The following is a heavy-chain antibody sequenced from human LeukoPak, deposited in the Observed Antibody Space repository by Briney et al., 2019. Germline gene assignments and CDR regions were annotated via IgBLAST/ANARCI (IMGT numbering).Heavy chain of an antibody. CDR2: IRYDGSNK. CDR1: GFTFSSCG. V-gene: IGHV3-30*02. J-gene: IGHJ6*03. D-gene: IGHD6-19*01. Sequence: GGSLRLSCAASGFTFSSCGMHWVRQSPGKGLEWAAFIRYDGSNKYYADSVKGRFTISRDNSKNTLYLQMNSLRAEDTAVYYCAKVPGSSGWVDYYYYYYMDVWGKGTTVTVSS. CDR3: AKVPGSSGWVDYYYYYYMDV.